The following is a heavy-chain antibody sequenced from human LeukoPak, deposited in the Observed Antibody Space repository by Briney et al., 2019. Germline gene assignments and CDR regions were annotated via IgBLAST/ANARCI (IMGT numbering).Heavy chain of an antibody. J-gene: IGHJ4*02. D-gene: IGHD6-13*01. Sequence: GGSLRLSCAASGFTFSNYSMNWVRQAPGKGLEWVSYISRASSTIYYADSVKGRFTISRDNAKNSLCLQMNSLRAEDTAVYYCARGGLAYSSSWYLIDYWGQGTLVTVSS. CDR3: ARGGLAYSSSWYLIDY. CDR2: ISRASSTI. V-gene: IGHV3-48*01. CDR1: GFTFSNYS.